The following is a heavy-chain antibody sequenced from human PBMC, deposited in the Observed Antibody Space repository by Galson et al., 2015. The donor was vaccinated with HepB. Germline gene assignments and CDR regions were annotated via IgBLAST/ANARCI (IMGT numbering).Heavy chain of an antibody. D-gene: IGHD1-1*01. V-gene: IGHV4-4*07. CDR2: IYTSGST. CDR3: AADNWNYDFDY. Sequence: LSLTCTVSGGSISSYYWSWIRQPAGKGLEWIGRIYTSGSTNCNPSLKSRVTMSVDTSKNQFSLKLSSVTAADTAVYYCAADNWNYDFDYWGQGTLVTVSS. CDR1: GGSISSYY. J-gene: IGHJ4*02.